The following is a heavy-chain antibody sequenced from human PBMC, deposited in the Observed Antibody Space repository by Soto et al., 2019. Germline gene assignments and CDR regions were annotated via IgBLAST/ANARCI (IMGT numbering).Heavy chain of an antibody. CDR3: AKDRSGSYPKPNWLDP. Sequence: QVQLVESGGDVVQPGRSPRLSCEVSGFKFSDYGMHWVRQAPGKGLEWVAVISYDGSNKFYADSVKGRFTISRDNSKNTLNLQMNRLRVEDTALYYCAKDRSGSYPKPNWLDPWGQGTLVTVSS. J-gene: IGHJ5*02. CDR2: ISYDGSNK. D-gene: IGHD3-16*02. CDR1: GFKFSDYG. V-gene: IGHV3-30*18.